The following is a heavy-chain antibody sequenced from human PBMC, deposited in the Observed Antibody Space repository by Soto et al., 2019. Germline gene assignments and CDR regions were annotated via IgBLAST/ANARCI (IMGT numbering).Heavy chain of an antibody. D-gene: IGHD5-18*01. V-gene: IGHV3-30*04. CDR2: ISYDGSNT. CDR1: GVTSRTYA. J-gene: IGHJ4*02. Sequence: GGPLRLRCAASGVTSRTYARHRVSQAQGKGLEWVAVISYDGSNTYYADSVKGRFTISRDSSENTLYLQMNSLRTEDSAVYYCARDSETNGYSYDYFDYWGQGTLVTVS. CDR3: ARDSETNGYSYDYFDY.